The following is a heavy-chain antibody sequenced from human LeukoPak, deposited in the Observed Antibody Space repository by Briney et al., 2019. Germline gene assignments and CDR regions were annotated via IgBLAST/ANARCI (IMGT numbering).Heavy chain of an antibody. CDR3: APDLRGSAWSLDY. CDR2: VSASGGST. J-gene: IGHJ4*02. Sequence: GGSLILSCAASGFIFSNYAMSWVRQAPGKGLEWVSVVSASGGSTDYADSVKGRFTMSRDNSRNTLYLQMNSLRAEDTAVYYCAPDLRGSAWSLDYWGQGTLVTVSS. D-gene: IGHD6-13*01. V-gene: IGHV3-23*01. CDR1: GFIFSNYA.